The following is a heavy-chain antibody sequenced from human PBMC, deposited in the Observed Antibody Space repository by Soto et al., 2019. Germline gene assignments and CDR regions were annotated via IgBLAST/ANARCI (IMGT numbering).Heavy chain of an antibody. J-gene: IGHJ3*02. CDR3: ARVILFPNVPPDSSEDAFDI. V-gene: IGHV4-38-2*01. CDR1: GYSFSSGYS. D-gene: IGHD3-22*01. Sequence: SETLSLTCAVSGYSFSSGYSWGWIRQPPGNGLEWIVRTPHSGLTYYNPSLKSRVTISVDTAKNQFSLKLSSVTAEDTAVDYCARVILFPNVPPDSSEDAFDIWGQGTMVT. CDR2: TPHSGLT.